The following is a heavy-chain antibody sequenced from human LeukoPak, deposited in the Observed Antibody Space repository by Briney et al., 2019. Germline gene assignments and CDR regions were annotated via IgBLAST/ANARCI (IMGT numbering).Heavy chain of an antibody. V-gene: IGHV3-30*02. CDR2: IRYDGSNK. CDR3: AKDLGYYYDSSGPFDY. D-gene: IGHD3-22*01. Sequence: GGSLRLSCAASGFTFGSYGMHWVRQAPGKGLEWVAFIRYDGSNKYYADSVKGRFTISRDNSKNTLYLQMNSLRAEDTAVYYCAKDLGYYYDSSGPFDYWGQGTLVTVSS. CDR1: GFTFGSYG. J-gene: IGHJ4*02.